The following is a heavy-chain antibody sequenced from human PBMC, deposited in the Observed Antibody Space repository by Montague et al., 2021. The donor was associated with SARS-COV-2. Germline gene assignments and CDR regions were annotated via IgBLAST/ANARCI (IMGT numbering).Heavy chain of an antibody. CDR3: ANYPLSYGEHYFEY. CDR2: INGRGDDT. J-gene: IGHJ4*02. CDR1: GFSFSDFS. D-gene: IGHD4-17*01. Sequence: SLRLSCAASGFSFSDFSMSWARQAPGKGLEWVATINGRGDDTFYADSVQGRFIISRDNLKNILYLQLTSLLAGDTAVYYCANYPLSYGEHYFEYWGQGTLVTVSS. V-gene: IGHV3-23*01.